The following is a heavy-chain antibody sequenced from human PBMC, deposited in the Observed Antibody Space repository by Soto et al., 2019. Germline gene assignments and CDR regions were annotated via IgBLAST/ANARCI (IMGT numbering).Heavy chain of an antibody. D-gene: IGHD2-2*01. J-gene: IGHJ4*02. CDR2: FDPEDGET. Sequence: ASVKVSCKVSGYTLTELSIHWVRQAPGKGLEWMGGFDPEDGETIYAQKFQGRVTMTEDTSTDTAYMELSSLRSEDTAVYYCATGIVVVPAANGGYYFDYWGQGTLVTVSS. CDR1: GYTLTELS. CDR3: ATGIVVVPAANGGYYFDY. V-gene: IGHV1-24*01.